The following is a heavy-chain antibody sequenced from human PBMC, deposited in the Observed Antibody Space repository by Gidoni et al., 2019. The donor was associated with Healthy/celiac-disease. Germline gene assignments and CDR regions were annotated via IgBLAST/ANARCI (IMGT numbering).Heavy chain of an antibody. V-gene: IGHV4-34*01. CDR1: GGSFSGYY. CDR3: ARGPTGGGSYLLAPPDAFDI. J-gene: IGHJ3*02. Sequence: QVQLQQWGAGLLKPSETLSLTCAVYGGSFSGYYWSWIRQPPGQGLEWIGEINHSGSTNYNPSLKSRVTISVDTSKNQFSLKLSSVTAADTAVYYCARGPTGGGSYLLAPPDAFDIWGQGTMVTVSS. CDR2: INHSGST. D-gene: IGHD1-26*01.